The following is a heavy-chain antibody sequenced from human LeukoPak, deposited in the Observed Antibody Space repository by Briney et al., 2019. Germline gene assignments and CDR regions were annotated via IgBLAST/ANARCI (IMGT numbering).Heavy chain of an antibody. CDR1: GGTFSSYA. J-gene: IGHJ3*02. V-gene: IGHV1-69*04. CDR2: IIPILGIA. CDR3: ASGYDYEAFDI. D-gene: IGHD5-12*01. Sequence: GASVKVSFKASGGTFSSYAISWVRQAPGQGLEWMGRIIPILGIANYAQKFQGRVTITADKSTSTAYMELSSLRSEDTAVYYCASGYDYEAFDIWGQGTMVTVSS.